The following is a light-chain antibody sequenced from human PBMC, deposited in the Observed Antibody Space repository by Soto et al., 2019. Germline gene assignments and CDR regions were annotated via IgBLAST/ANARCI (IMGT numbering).Light chain of an antibody. J-gene: IGKJ1*01. CDR2: GAS. Sequence: EIVLPQSPGTLSLSTGERATLSCSASQSGSSSYLAWYQQKPGQAPRLLIDGASSMATGIPDRFSGSGSGTDFTLTISRLEPEDFAVYYCQQYGSSPWTFGQGTKVDIK. CDR1: QSGSSSY. V-gene: IGKV3-20*01. CDR3: QQYGSSPWT.